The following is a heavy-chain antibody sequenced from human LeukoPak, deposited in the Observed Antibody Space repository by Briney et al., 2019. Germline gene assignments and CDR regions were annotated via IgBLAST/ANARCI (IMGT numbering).Heavy chain of an antibody. CDR1: GFTFSSYA. CDR2: ISGSGGST. Sequence: GGSLRLSCAASGFTFSSYAMSWVRQAPGKGLEWVSAISGSGGSTYFADSVKGRFTISRDNSKNTLYLQMNSLRAEDTAVYYRAEEAKGARIVVVPAATPNWFDPWGQGTLVTVSS. D-gene: IGHD2-2*01. V-gene: IGHV3-23*01. CDR3: AEEAKGARIVVVPAATPNWFDP. J-gene: IGHJ5*02.